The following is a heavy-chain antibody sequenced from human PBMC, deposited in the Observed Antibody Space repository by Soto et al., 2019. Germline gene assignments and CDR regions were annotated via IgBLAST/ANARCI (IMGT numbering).Heavy chain of an antibody. CDR3: ARRWGEGRVDY. J-gene: IGHJ4*02. CDR1: GGSISSSNW. D-gene: IGHD3-10*01. Sequence: QVQLQESGPGLVKPSGTLSLTCAVSGGSISSSNWSSWVRQPPGKGLEWIGEIYHSGNTNYNPSLKSRVTMAVDKSRNQFSLKLSSVTAADTAVYYCARRWGEGRVDYWGQGTLVTVSS. CDR2: IYHSGNT. V-gene: IGHV4-4*02.